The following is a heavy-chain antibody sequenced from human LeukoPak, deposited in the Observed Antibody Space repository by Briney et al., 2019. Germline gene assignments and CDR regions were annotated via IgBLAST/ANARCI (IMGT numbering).Heavy chain of an antibody. V-gene: IGHV3-23*01. CDR2: ISGSGGST. D-gene: IGHD3-10*01. CDR3: AKKRASIYYGSGSLLGPGGYFDY. J-gene: IGHJ4*02. Sequence: GGSLRLSCAASGFTFSSYAMSWVRQAPGKGLEWVSAISGSGGSTYYAGSVKGRFTISRDNSKNTLYLQMNSLRAEDTAVYYCAKKRASIYYGSGSLLGPGGYFDYWGQGTLVTVSS. CDR1: GFTFSSYA.